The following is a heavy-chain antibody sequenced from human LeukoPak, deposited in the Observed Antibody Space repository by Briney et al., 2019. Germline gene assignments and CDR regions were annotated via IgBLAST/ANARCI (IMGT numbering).Heavy chain of an antibody. Sequence: GGSLRLSCAASGFTFDDYGMSWVRHAPGKGLEWVSGINWNGGSTGYADSVKGRFTISRDNAKNSLYLQMSSLRAEDTALYYCARDREGFGESYFDYWGQGTLVTVSS. J-gene: IGHJ4*02. CDR1: GFTFDDYG. CDR2: INWNGGST. V-gene: IGHV3-20*04. D-gene: IGHD3-10*01. CDR3: ARDREGFGESYFDY.